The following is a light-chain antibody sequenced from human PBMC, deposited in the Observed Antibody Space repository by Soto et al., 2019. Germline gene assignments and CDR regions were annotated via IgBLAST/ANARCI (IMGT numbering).Light chain of an antibody. J-gene: IGKJ1*01. V-gene: IGKV1-5*03. CDR1: QSISSW. CDR2: KAY. Sequence: DIKMTQSPSTLSASVGDSVTITCRASQSISSWLAWYQQKPGKAPKLLIYKAYSLESGVPSRFSGSGSGTEFTLTISRLPRDEFATYYCQQYNSYSRTFGKGTKVEIK. CDR3: QQYNSYSRT.